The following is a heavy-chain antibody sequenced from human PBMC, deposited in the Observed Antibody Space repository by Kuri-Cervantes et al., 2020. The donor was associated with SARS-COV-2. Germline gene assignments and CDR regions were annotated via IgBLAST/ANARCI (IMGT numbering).Heavy chain of an antibody. J-gene: IGHJ3*02. CDR1: GGSISSYY. CDR3: ARHTAVGATKGDAFDI. Sequence: SETLSLTCTVSGGSISSYYWSWIRQPPGKGLEWIGYIYYSGSTNYNPSLNSRVPISVDTSKNQFSLKLSSVTAADTAVYYCARHTAVGATKGDAFDIWGQGTMVTVSS. D-gene: IGHD1-26*01. CDR2: IYYSGST. V-gene: IGHV4-59*08.